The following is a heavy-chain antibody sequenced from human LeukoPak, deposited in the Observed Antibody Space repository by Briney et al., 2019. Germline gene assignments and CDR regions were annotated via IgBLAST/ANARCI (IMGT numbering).Heavy chain of an antibody. Sequence: SETLSLTCTVSGGSVSSSSYYWGWIRQPPGKGLEWIGEIYHSGSTNYNPSLKSRVTISVDKSKNQFSLKLSSVTAADTAVYYCARGPRTYYYDSSGYYFDYWGQGTLVTVSS. CDR2: IYHSGST. CDR3: ARGPRTYYYDSSGYYFDY. CDR1: GGSVSSSSYY. D-gene: IGHD3-22*01. J-gene: IGHJ4*02. V-gene: IGHV4-39*07.